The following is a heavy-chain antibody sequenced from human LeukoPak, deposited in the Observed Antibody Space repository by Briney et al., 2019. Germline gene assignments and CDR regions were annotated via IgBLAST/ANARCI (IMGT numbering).Heavy chain of an antibody. CDR2: IYYSGST. CDR3: ARLRSGTHTDFDY. V-gene: IGHV4-59*01. CDR1: GGSISSYY. Sequence: SETLSLTCTVSGGSISSYYWSWIRQPPGKGLEWIGYIYYSGSTNYNPSLKSRVTISVDTSKNQFPLKLSSVTAADTAVYYCARLRSGTHTDFDYWGQGTLVTVSS. D-gene: IGHD1-26*01. J-gene: IGHJ4*02.